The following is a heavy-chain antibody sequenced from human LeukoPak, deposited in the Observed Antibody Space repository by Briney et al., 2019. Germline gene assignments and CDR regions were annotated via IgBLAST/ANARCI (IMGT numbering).Heavy chain of an antibody. D-gene: IGHD3-16*01. Sequence: SETLSLTCNVSGGSISTYYWNWIRQPAGKGLEWIGRMYGGGATRYNPSLGSRVTMSVDTSKNQVSLKLTSVTAADTVVYFCVRDQSGSGGHNNDAFDIWGQGTMVVVSA. J-gene: IGHJ3*02. CDR1: GGSISTYY. CDR2: MYGGGAT. CDR3: VRDQSGSGGHNNDAFDI. V-gene: IGHV4-4*07.